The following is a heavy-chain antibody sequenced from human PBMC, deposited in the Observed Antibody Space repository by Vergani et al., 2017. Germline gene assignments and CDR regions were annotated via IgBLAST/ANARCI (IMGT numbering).Heavy chain of an antibody. CDR1: GYTFTSYA. Sequence: QVQLVQSGSELKKPGASVKVSCKASGYTFTSYAINWVRQAPGQGLEWMGWINTDTGNPTYAQGFTGRFVFSLDTSVSTSYLQISSLKAEDTAVYYCSRGPSPVDWFVKDYQYYYSLDVWGQGTTVIVSS. J-gene: IGHJ6*02. D-gene: IGHD3-9*01. V-gene: IGHV7-4-1*02. CDR2: INTDTGNP. CDR3: SRGPSPVDWFVKDYQYYYSLDV.